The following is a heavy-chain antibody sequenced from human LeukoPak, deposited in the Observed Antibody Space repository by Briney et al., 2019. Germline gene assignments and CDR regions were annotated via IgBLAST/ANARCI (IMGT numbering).Heavy chain of an antibody. Sequence: GGSLRLSCAASGFTFTNYAMSWVRQAPGKGPEWVSSISGSAGNTYYADSVKGRFTISRDTSQTTLYLQMNSPTAEDTAVYYCAKVGPAVTSYYYFYMDVWGKGTSVTVSS. CDR2: ISGSAGNT. J-gene: IGHJ6*03. CDR3: AKVGPAVTSYYYFYMDV. V-gene: IGHV3-23*01. D-gene: IGHD2-21*02. CDR1: GFTFTNYA.